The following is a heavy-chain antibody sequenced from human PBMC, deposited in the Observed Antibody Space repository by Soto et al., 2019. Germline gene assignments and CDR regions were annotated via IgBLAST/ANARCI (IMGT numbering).Heavy chain of an antibody. V-gene: IGHV3-30*18. CDR2: ISYDGSDK. CDR3: AKALGELSHESYDY. J-gene: IGHJ4*02. CDR1: GFTFSSYA. Sequence: QVQLVESGGGVVQPGRSLRLSCAASGFTFSSYAMHWVRQAPGKGLEWVAVISYDGSDKYYADSVKGRFTISRDNSKNTLKLQMNSLRADDTAVYYCAKALGELSHESYDYWGQGTLIPVSS. D-gene: IGHD3-16*02.